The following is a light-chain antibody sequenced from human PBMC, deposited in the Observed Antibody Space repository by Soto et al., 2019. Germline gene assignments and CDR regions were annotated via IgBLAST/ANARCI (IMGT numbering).Light chain of an antibody. CDR3: QHYNYWPYT. CDR1: QTIDNT. V-gene: IGKV3-15*01. J-gene: IGKJ2*01. CDR2: DAS. Sequence: EIVMTQSPATLSLSPGERATLSCRASQTIDNTLAWYQRKPGQAPRLLIYDASTRATGVPARFSGSGSGPDFTLTISSLQSEDFAVYYCQHYNYWPYTFGQGTKVEIK.